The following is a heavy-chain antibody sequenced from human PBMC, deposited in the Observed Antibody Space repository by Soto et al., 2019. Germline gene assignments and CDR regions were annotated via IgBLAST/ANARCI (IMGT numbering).Heavy chain of an antibody. CDR2: INVGNGHT. CDR3: GREGRDGRDGYDLDFDY. CDR1: GYSFTSYV. J-gene: IGHJ4*02. V-gene: IGHV1-3*01. D-gene: IGHD5-12*01. Sequence: QVQLVQSGAEVKKPGASVKVSCKASGYSFTSYVIHWVRQAPGQRLEWMGWINVGNGHTKYSQKFQGRVTITRVTSATTASMELSGLSSEDTAVYYCGREGRDGRDGYDLDFDYWGQGSLVTVSS.